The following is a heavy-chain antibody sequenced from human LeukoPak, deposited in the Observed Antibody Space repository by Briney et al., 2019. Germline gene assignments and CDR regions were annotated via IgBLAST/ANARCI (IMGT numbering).Heavy chain of an antibody. Sequence: PGRSLRLSCAASGFTFSNYAMSWVRQAPGKGLEWVSAISGSGGRTYYVDSVKGRFTISRDNSKNTLYLRMNSLRAEDTAVYYCAKDQGYSGYDPLDYWGQGTLVTVSS. V-gene: IGHV3-23*01. CDR2: ISGSGGRT. CDR1: GFTFSNYA. J-gene: IGHJ4*02. D-gene: IGHD5-12*01. CDR3: AKDQGYSGYDPLDY.